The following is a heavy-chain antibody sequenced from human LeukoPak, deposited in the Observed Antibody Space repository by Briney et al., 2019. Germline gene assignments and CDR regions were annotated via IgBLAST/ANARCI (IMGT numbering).Heavy chain of an antibody. J-gene: IGHJ6*02. CDR3: ASPGGPYYYYGMDV. CDR1: GGSIRSSYYY. D-gene: IGHD3-10*01. Sequence: SETLSLTCTVSGGSIRSSYYYWGWIRQPPGKGLEWIGSIYDSGSTYYNPSLKSRVTISVDTSKNQFSLKLSSVTAADTAVYYCASPGGPYYYYGMDVWGQGTTVTVSS. CDR2: IYDSGST. V-gene: IGHV4-39*01.